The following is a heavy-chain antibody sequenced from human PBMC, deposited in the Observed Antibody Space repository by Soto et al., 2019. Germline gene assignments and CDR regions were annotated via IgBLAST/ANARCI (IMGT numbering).Heavy chain of an antibody. CDR3: ATPYYYNF. CDR2: IDGDSGHI. V-gene: IGHV3-21*01. D-gene: IGHD3-22*01. Sequence: EVQLVESGGGLVKPRGSLRLSCAGSGFMFSGYTMNWVRQAPGKGLEWLSSIDGDSGHIQYADSEQGRFTVSRDNARNSLYLQMDNLGAEDTAVYYCATPYYYNFWGQGTLVTVSS. J-gene: IGHJ4*02. CDR1: GFMFSGYT.